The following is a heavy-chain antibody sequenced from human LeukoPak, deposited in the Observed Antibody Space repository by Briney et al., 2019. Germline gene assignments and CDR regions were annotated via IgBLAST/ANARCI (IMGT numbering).Heavy chain of an antibody. Sequence: SETLSLTCTVSGGSISSGGYCWSWIRQHPGKGLEWIGYIYYSGSTYYNPSLKSRVTISVDTSKNQFSLKLSPVTAADTAVYYCASSRRYSYGFSTDYRGQGTLVTVSS. V-gene: IGHV4-31*03. D-gene: IGHD5-18*01. CDR2: IYYSGST. J-gene: IGHJ4*02. CDR1: GGSISSGGYC. CDR3: ASSRRYSYGFSTDY.